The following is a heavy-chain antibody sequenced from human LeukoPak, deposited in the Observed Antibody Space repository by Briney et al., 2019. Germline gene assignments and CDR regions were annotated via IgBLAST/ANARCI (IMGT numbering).Heavy chain of an antibody. CDR1: GFTFSSYW. CDR2: INSDGSST. Sequence: GGSLRLSCAASGFTFSSYWMHWVRQAPGKGLVWVSRINSDGSSTSYADSVKGRFTISRDNAKNTLYLQMNSLRAEDTAVYYCARDPTMVRGVRSDLGFDPWGQGTLVTVSS. CDR3: ARDPTMVRGVRSDLGFDP. V-gene: IGHV3-74*01. J-gene: IGHJ5*02. D-gene: IGHD3-10*01.